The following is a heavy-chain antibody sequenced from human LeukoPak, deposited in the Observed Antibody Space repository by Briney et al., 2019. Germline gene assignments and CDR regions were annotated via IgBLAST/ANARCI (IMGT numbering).Heavy chain of an antibody. CDR1: GYTFTGYY. Sequence: ASVKVSCKASGYTFTGYYMHWVRQAPGQGLEWMGWINPNSGGTNYAQKFQGRVTMTRDTSISTAYMELSRLRSDDTAVYYCARDFSGASYYYYYSMDVWGQGTTVTVSS. D-gene: IGHD1-26*01. CDR2: INPNSGGT. J-gene: IGHJ6*02. CDR3: ARDFSGASYYYYYSMDV. V-gene: IGHV1-2*02.